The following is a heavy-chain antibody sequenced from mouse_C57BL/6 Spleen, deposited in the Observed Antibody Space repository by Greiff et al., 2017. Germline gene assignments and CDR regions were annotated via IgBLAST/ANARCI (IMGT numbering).Heavy chain of an antibody. CDR3: TNYYGSSPFAY. V-gene: IGHV1-15*01. D-gene: IGHD1-1*01. Sequence: VQLQQSGAELVRPGASVTLSCKASGYTFTDYEMHWVKQTPVHGLEWIGAIDPETGGTAYNQKFKGKAILTAGKSSSTAYMELRSLTSEDSAVYYCTNYYGSSPFAYWGQGTLVTVSA. CDR1: GYTFTDYE. J-gene: IGHJ3*01. CDR2: IDPETGGT.